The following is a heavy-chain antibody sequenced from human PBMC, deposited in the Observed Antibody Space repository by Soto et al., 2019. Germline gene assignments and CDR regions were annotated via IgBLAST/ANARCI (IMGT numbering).Heavy chain of an antibody. V-gene: IGHV3-23*01. CDR1: GFTFSSYA. Sequence: GESLKISCAASGFTFSSYAMSWVRQAPGKGLEWVSAISGSGGSTYYADSVKGRFTISRDNSKNTLYLQMNSLRAEDTAVYYCAKDYSLTIFGVVMPSYFDYWGQGTLVTVSS. J-gene: IGHJ4*02. CDR3: AKDYSLTIFGVVMPSYFDY. CDR2: ISGSGGST. D-gene: IGHD3-3*01.